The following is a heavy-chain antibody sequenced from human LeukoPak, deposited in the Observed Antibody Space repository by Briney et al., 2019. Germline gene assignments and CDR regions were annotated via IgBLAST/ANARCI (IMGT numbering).Heavy chain of an antibody. CDR2: THYSGNT. Sequence: SETLSLTCTVSGGSVSSGSYHWSWIRQPPGKGLEWIGYTHYSGNTYYNPSLKSRVTISLDTSKKQFSLWLRSVTAADTAVYYCARVRGIVVVVAAKLGGHYFDYWGQGTLVTVSS. D-gene: IGHD2-15*01. CDR3: ARVRGIVVVVAAKLGGHYFDY. V-gene: IGHV4-61*01. CDR1: GGSVSSGSYH. J-gene: IGHJ4*02.